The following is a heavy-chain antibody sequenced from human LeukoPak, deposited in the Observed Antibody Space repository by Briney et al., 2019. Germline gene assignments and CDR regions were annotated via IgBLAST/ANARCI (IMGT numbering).Heavy chain of an antibody. CDR1: GFSLSTSGMC. V-gene: IGHV2-70*11. D-gene: IGHD6-13*01. CDR3: ARMGIAASNYYYYYYMDV. Sequence: RRSGPALVQPTQTLTLTCTFSGFSLSTSGMCVSWIRQPPGKSLEWLARIDWDDDTYYSTSLKTRLTISKDTSKNQVVLTMTNMDPVDTATYYCARMGIAASNYYYYYYMDVWGKGTTVTVSS. CDR2: IDWDDDT. J-gene: IGHJ6*03.